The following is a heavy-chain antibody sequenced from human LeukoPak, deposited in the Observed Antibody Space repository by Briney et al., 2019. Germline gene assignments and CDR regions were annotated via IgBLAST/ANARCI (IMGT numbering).Heavy chain of an antibody. D-gene: IGHD2-2*01. CDR3: ARLSPAYYFDY. CDR2: IYHSGST. J-gene: IGHJ4*02. CDR1: GYSISSGYY. V-gene: IGHV4-38-2*01. Sequence: SETLSLTCAVSGYSISSGYYWGWIRQSPGKGLEWIGSIYHSGSTYYNPSLKSRVTISVDTSKNQFSLKLSSVTAADTAVYYCARLSPAYYFDYWGQGTLVTVSS.